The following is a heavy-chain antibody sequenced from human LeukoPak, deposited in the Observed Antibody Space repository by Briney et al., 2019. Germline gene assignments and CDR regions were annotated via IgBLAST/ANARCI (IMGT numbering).Heavy chain of an antibody. Sequence: HPGGSLRLSCAASGFTFSSYEMNWVRQAPGKGLEWVSVTYSNGRTYYADSVKGRFTISRDISKNTLYLQMNSLRAEDTAVYYCARVLSGRGSLYDYYYYMDVWGKGTTVTISS. J-gene: IGHJ6*03. V-gene: IGHV3-53*01. CDR1: GFTFSSYE. CDR3: ARVLSGRGSLYDYYYYMDV. D-gene: IGHD3-10*01. CDR2: TYSNGRT.